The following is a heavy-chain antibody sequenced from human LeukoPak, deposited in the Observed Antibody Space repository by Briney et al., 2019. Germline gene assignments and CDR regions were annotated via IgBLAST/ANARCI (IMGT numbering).Heavy chain of an antibody. V-gene: IGHV3-23*01. D-gene: IGHD2-2*01. CDR1: GFTFSSYA. CDR3: AKVPPGYCSSTTCFGYYFDY. J-gene: IGHJ4*02. Sequence: GGSLRLSCAASGFTFSSYAMSWVRQAPGKGLEWVSAISGSGGSTYYADSVKGRFTISRDNSKNTLYLQTNSLRAEDTAVYYCAKVPPGYCSSTTCFGYYFDYWGQGTLVTVSS. CDR2: ISGSGGST.